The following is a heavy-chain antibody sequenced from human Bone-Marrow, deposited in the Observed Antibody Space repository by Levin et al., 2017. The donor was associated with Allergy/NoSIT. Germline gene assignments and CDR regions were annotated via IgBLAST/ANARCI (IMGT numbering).Heavy chain of an antibody. CDR3: ARGDCSSCGVRY. J-gene: IGHJ4*02. Sequence: ASVKVSCRTSGYTFTTYDIHWVRQAAGQGPEWMGWMNPHTVNTGYAQKFQGRVTMTTSVNIRTAYLELSNLTSDDTAVYYCARGDCSSCGVRYWGQGTLVTVSS. CDR1: GYTFTTYD. D-gene: IGHD2-21*02. V-gene: IGHV1-8*01. CDR2: MNPHTVNT.